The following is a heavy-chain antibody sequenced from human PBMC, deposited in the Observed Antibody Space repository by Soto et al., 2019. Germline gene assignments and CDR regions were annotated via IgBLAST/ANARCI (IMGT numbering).Heavy chain of an antibody. J-gene: IGHJ6*02. CDR2: IIPVFGTA. D-gene: IGHD2-2*01. V-gene: IGHV1-69*01. CDR3: AKVRYSSPMGYYYGMDV. Sequence: QAQLEQSGGEVKKPGSSVKVSCKASRVAFSKFIVTWVRQAPGVGLEWWGGIIPVFGTANYAQKFQGRVTITEDESTSTSYMEVNNLRSEDTAVYYCAKVRYSSPMGYYYGMDVWGQGTTVTVSS. CDR1: RVAFSKFI.